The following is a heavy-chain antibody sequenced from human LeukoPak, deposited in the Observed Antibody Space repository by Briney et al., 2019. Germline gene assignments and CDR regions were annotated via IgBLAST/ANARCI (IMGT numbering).Heavy chain of an antibody. V-gene: IGHV3-30*03. CDR1: GLTLSRYG. Sequence: QSGRSLSLSCAASGLTLSRYGMHWVRQAPGKGLEWVAVISYDGSTKNYADSVKDRFTISRDNSENTLYLQMSSLRAEDTAVYYCAGVPNVREGEWFDPWGQGTLVTVSS. CDR3: AGVPNVREGEWFDP. J-gene: IGHJ5*02. D-gene: IGHD3-16*01. CDR2: ISYDGSTK.